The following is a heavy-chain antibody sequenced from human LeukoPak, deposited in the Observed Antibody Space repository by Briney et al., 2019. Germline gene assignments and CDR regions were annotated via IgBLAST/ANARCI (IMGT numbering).Heavy chain of an antibody. J-gene: IGHJ1*01. V-gene: IGHV1-2*06. Sequence: ASVKVSCXAFGYTFTGYYIHWVRQAPGQGLEWMGRINPSSGGTNYAQKFQGRVTMTRDTSISTAYMELSRLRSDDTAVYYCARYCGGDCYGEYFQYWGQGTLVTVSP. CDR1: GYTFTGYY. CDR3: ARYCGGDCYGEYFQY. D-gene: IGHD2-21*02. CDR2: INPSSGGT.